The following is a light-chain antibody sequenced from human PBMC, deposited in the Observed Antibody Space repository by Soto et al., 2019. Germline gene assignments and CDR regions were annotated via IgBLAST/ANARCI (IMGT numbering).Light chain of an antibody. J-gene: IGKJ4*01. CDR1: QDISSY. CDR2: ATS. V-gene: IGKV1-9*01. Sequence: IQLTQSPSSLSASVGDRVTVTCRASQDISSYLAWYQQKPGKAPKLLIYATSTLQSGVTSRFRGSGSGTDFALTISSLPPEDFATYYCQQLSSSPLTFGGGTKVEIK. CDR3: QQLSSSPLT.